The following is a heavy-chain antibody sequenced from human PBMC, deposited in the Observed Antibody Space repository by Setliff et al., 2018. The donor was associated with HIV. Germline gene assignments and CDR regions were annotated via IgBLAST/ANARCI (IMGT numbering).Heavy chain of an antibody. CDR1: GFTFSSYS. J-gene: IGHJ4*02. CDR3: ARSRGRDYYDSSGYLDYFDY. CDR2: ISSSSSYI. Sequence: GGSLRLSCAASGFTFSSYSMNWVRQAPGKGLEWVSSISSSSSYIYYADSVKGRFTISRDNAKNSLYLQMNSLRAEDTAVYYCARSRGRDYYDSSGYLDYFDYWGQGTLVTVSS. V-gene: IGHV3-21*01. D-gene: IGHD3-22*01.